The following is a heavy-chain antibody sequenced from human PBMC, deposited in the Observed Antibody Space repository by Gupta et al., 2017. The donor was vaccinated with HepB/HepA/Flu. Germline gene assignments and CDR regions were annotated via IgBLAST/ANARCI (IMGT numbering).Heavy chain of an antibody. Sequence: QVQLQESGPGLVKPSETLSLTCTVSGGSISSYYWRWIRQPPGKGLEWIGYIYYSGSTNYNPSFKSRVTISVDTSKNQFSLKLSSVTAADTAVYYCARVEGQPWGENWFDPWGQGTLVTVSS. V-gene: IGHV4-59*01. J-gene: IGHJ5*02. CDR2: IYYSGST. CDR1: GGSISSYY. D-gene: IGHD7-27*01. CDR3: ARVEGQPWGENWFDP.